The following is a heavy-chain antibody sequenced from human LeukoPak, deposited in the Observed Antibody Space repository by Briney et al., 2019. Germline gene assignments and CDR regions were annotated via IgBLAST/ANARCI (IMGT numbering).Heavy chain of an antibody. Sequence: ASVTVSFKGSGYTFTSYAMNWVRQAPGQGLEWMGWINTNTENPTYAQGFTGRFVFSFDTSVSTAYLQISSLKAEDTAVYYCARGVGGYYYDSSGYYYWGQGTLVTVSS. J-gene: IGHJ4*02. CDR2: INTNTENP. CDR1: GYTFTSYA. V-gene: IGHV7-4-1*02. D-gene: IGHD3-22*01. CDR3: ARGVGGYYYDSSGYYY.